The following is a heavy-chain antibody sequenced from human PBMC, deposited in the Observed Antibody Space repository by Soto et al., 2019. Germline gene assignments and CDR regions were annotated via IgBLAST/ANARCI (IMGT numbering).Heavy chain of an antibody. CDR2: IITIFGTA. Sequence: GASVKVSCKASGGTFSSYAISWVRQAPGQGLEWMGGIITIFGTANYAQKFQGRVTITADESTSTAYMELSSLRSEDTAVYYCASGGVIVGARDAFDIWGQGTMVTVSS. V-gene: IGHV1-69*13. CDR1: GGTFSSYA. D-gene: IGHD1-26*01. J-gene: IGHJ3*02. CDR3: ASGGVIVGARDAFDI.